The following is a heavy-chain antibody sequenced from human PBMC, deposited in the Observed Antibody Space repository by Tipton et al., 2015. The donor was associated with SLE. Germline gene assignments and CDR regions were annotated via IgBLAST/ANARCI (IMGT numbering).Heavy chain of an antibody. V-gene: IGHV3-74*01. CDR1: EFSFSSYY. D-gene: IGHD2-2*01. Sequence: SLRLSCAASEFSFSSYYMHWVRQTPGKGLVWVSRVYPDGVTTDYADSVRGRFTISRDNAKNTVYLQMNSLTVEDTALYYCARDPRFNTSSWYRDAFDMWGQGTLVTVSS. J-gene: IGHJ3*02. CDR3: ARDPRFNTSSWYRDAFDM. CDR2: VYPDGVTT.